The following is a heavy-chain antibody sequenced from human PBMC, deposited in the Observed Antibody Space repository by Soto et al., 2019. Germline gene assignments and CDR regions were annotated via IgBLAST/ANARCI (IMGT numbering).Heavy chain of an antibody. CDR1: GFTFSSYA. CDR2: VSGTGGSA. D-gene: IGHD5-12*01. CDR3: ARGAAYSVYDLEY. J-gene: IGHJ4*02. Sequence: EVQLLESGGGLVRPGGSLRLSCAASGFTFSSYAMTWVRHAPGKWLQWVSGVSGTGGSAYYADSVKGRFTISRDKSTNTLCLHMNSLRAEDTAVYYCARGAAYSVYDLEYWGQGTLVTVSS. V-gene: IGHV3-23*01.